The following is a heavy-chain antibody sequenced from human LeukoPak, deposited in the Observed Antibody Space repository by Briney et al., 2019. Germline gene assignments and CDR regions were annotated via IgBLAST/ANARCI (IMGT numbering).Heavy chain of an antibody. J-gene: IGHJ4*02. V-gene: IGHV3-33*01. CDR3: AREWGLIAVAGGPGY. CDR2: IWYDGHNN. Sequence: PGGSLRLSCVASGFTFSKYGMHWVRQAPGKGLQWLAIIWYDGHNNYYADSVKGRFTISRDNSKNILFLEMNDLKAEDTAVYYCAREWGLIAVAGGPGYWGQGTLVTVSS. D-gene: IGHD2-21*01. CDR1: GFTFSKYG.